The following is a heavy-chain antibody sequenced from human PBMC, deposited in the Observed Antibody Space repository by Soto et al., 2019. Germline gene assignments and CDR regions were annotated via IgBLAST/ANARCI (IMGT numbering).Heavy chain of an antibody. J-gene: IGHJ6*02. D-gene: IGHD4-17*01. Sequence: ASVKVSCKASGYTFTSYGISWVRQAPGQGLEWMGWISAYNGNTNYAQKLQGRVTMTTDTSTSTAYMELRSLRSDDTAVYYCARDGPTVYYGDFLRWYYYGMDVWGQGTTVTVSS. CDR2: ISAYNGNT. V-gene: IGHV1-18*04. CDR3: ARDGPTVYYGDFLRWYYYGMDV. CDR1: GYTFTSYG.